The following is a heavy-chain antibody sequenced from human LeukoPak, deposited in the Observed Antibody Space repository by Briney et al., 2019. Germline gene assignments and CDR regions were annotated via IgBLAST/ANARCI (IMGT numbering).Heavy chain of an antibody. V-gene: IGHV1-46*01. CDR2: INPSGGST. D-gene: IGHD3-3*01. Sequence: GASVKVSCKASGYTFTSYYMHWVRQAPGQGLEWMGIINPSGGSTSYAQKFQGRVTMTRDTSTSTVYMELSSLRSEDTAVYYCVRGLRSLEWWYAFDIWGQGTMVTVSS. J-gene: IGHJ3*02. CDR3: VRGLRSLEWWYAFDI. CDR1: GYTFTSYY.